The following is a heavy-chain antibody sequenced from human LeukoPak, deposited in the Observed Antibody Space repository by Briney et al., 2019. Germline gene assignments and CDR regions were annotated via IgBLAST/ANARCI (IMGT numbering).Heavy chain of an antibody. CDR3: ATYYGDYPK. D-gene: IGHD4-17*01. Sequence: GGSLRLSCAASGFTFSSYGMHWVHQAPGKGLECVAFIRSDGSNKYYADSVKGRFTISRDNSKNTLYLQMNSLRAEDTAVYYCATYYGDYPKWGQGTLVTVSS. CDR1: GFTFSSYG. V-gene: IGHV3-30*02. CDR2: IRSDGSNK. J-gene: IGHJ4*02.